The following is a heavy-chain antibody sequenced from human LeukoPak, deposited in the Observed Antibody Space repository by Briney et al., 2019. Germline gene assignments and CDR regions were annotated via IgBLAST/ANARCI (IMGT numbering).Heavy chain of an antibody. D-gene: IGHD3-10*01. J-gene: IGHJ5*02. V-gene: IGHV4-34*01. CDR2: INDSGRT. Sequence: SETLSLTCAAYGGSFSVYYWSWIRQPPGKGLEWIGEINDSGRTNYNPSFKSRVTISVDTSKNQFSLKLSSVTAADTAVYYCARRGPPRTMLRGVKSGWFDPWGQGTLVTVSS. CDR3: ARRGPPRTMLRGVKSGWFDP. CDR1: GGSFSVYY.